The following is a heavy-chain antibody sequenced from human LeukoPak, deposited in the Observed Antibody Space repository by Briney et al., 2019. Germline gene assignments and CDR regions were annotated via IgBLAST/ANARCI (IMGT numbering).Heavy chain of an antibody. J-gene: IGHJ6*02. V-gene: IGHV1-69*13. CDR2: IIPIFGTA. CDR1: GGTFSSYA. Sequence: GASVKVSCKASGGTFSSYAINWVRQAPGLGLEWMGGIIPIFGTANYAQRFQGRVTITADESTSTAYMELSSLRSEDTAVYYCARETLGGRGYYYYGMDVWGQGTTVTVSS. D-gene: IGHD4-23*01. CDR3: ARETLGGRGYYYYGMDV.